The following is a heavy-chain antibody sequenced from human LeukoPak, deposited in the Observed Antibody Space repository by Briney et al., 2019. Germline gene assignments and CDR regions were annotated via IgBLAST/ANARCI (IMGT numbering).Heavy chain of an antibody. D-gene: IGHD5-12*01. CDR2: IIGSSGDT. CDR1: GFPFTFA. J-gene: IGHJ4*02. CDR3: AKGAYDYIEMGYIDY. V-gene: IGHV3-23*01. Sequence: GGSLRLSCAASGFPFTFAMSWVRQAPGKGLEWVSLIIGSSGDTFYADSVKGRFTISRDNSKNTLFLQMNSLRAGDTALYYCAKGAYDYIEMGYIDYWGQGTQVTVSS.